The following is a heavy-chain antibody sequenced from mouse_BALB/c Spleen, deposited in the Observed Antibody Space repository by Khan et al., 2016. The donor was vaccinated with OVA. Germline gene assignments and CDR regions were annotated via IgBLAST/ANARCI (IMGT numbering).Heavy chain of an antibody. V-gene: IGHV3-1*02. J-gene: IGHJ4*01. CDR2: IYYSGSI. CDR1: GYSITSGYS. D-gene: IGHD2-1*01. Sequence: VQLKQSGPDLVKPSQSLSLTCTVTGYSITSGYSWHWIRQSPENQLEWMGYIYYSGSINYNPSLKSRITITRDTSKNQFFMQLNSVTTEDTATYYCARDGNYMDYWGQGTSVTVSS. CDR3: ARDGNYMDY.